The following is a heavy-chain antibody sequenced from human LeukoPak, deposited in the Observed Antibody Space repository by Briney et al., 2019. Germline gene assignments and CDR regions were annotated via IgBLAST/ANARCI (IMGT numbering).Heavy chain of an antibody. CDR3: ARDSSSWDLYYYMDV. J-gene: IGHJ6*03. CDR1: GFTFSSNY. V-gene: IGHV3-53*01. Sequence: GGSLRLSCAASGFTFSSNYMSWVRQAPGKGLEWVSVIYSGGSTYYADSVKGRFTISRDNSKNTLYLQMNSLRAEDTAVYYCARDSSSWDLYYYMDVWGKGTTVTVSS. CDR2: IYSGGST. D-gene: IGHD6-13*01.